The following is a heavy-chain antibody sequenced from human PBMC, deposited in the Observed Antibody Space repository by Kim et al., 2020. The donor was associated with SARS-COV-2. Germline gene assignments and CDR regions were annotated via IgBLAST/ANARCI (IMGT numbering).Heavy chain of an antibody. V-gene: IGHV3-23*01. J-gene: IGHJ4*02. CDR2: T. CDR3: AKGPLGDEWEY. D-gene: IGHD1-26*01. Sequence: TYYADSVKGRFTIARDNSKNTLYLQMNSLRAEDTAVYYCAKGPLGDEWEYWGQGTLVTVSS.